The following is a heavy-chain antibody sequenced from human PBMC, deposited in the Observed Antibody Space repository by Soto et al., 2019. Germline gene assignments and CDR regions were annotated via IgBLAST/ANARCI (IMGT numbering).Heavy chain of an antibody. CDR3: ARSIRGPRRFNGMGV. J-gene: IGHJ6*02. CDR1: GFSLTSPGMC. CDR2: VERDDDDK. D-gene: IGHD1-20*01. V-gene: IGHV2-70*13. Sequence: ESGPTLVNPTETLTLTCTFSGFSLTSPGMCVSWIRQSPGKALEWLALVERDDDDKYYSTSLKTRLTISKDTRKNQVVLTMANMEPADTATYYCARSIRGPRRFNGMGVWGQGTTVTVFS.